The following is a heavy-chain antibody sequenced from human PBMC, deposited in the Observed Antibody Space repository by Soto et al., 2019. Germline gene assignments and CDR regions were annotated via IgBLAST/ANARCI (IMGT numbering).Heavy chain of an antibody. J-gene: IGHJ4*02. D-gene: IGHD3-3*01. CDR2: ISGSGSST. CDR3: AKMSDFWSGSPTYHFDY. CDR1: GXTFRSYA. Sequence: LRLSFAASGXTFRSYAMSWVRQAPGKGLEWVSVISGSGSSTYYADSVKGRFTISRDNSKKTLYVQMNSLRAEDTAVYYCAKMSDFWSGSPTYHFDYWGQGAQVTVSS. V-gene: IGHV3-23*01.